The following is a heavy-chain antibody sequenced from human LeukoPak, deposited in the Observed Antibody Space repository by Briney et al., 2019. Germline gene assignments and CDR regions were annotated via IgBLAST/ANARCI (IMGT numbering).Heavy chain of an antibody. V-gene: IGHV3-30*02. J-gene: IGHJ4*02. D-gene: IGHD1-26*01. CDR3: AKVRWDRRELLLALDY. CDR2: IRYDGSNK. Sequence: GGSLRLSCAVSEFTFRSYGMHWVRQAPGKGLEWVAFIRYDGSNKYYADSVKGRFTISRDNSKNTLYLQMNSLRAEDTAVYYCAKVRWDRRELLLALDYWGQGTLVTVSS. CDR1: EFTFRSYG.